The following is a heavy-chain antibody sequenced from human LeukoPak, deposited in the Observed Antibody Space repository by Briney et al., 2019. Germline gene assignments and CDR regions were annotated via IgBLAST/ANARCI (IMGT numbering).Heavy chain of an antibody. Sequence: SVKVSCKASGGTFSSYAISWVRQAPGQGLEWMGGIIPIFGTANYAQKFQGRVTITADKSTSTAYMELSSLRSEDTAVYYCASSTSIQKFDYWGQGTLVTVSS. J-gene: IGHJ4*02. CDR2: IIPIFGTA. CDR3: ASSTSIQKFDY. V-gene: IGHV1-69*06. CDR1: GGTFSSYA. D-gene: IGHD5-18*01.